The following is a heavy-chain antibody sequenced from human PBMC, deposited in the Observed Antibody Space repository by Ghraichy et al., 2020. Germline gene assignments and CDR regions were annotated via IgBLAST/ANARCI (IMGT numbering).Heavy chain of an antibody. CDR1: GFTFSDYY. V-gene: IGHV3-11*01. Sequence: GGSLRLSCAASGFTFSDYYMSWIRQAPGKGLEWVSYISSSGSTIYYADSVKGRFTISRDNAKNSLYLQMNSLRAEDTAVYYCARIAPNGADAFDIWGQGTMVTVSS. D-gene: IGHD3-10*01. J-gene: IGHJ3*02. CDR2: ISSSGSTI. CDR3: ARIAPNGADAFDI.